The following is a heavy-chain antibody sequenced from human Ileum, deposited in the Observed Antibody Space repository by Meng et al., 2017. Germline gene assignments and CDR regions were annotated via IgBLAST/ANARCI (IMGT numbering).Heavy chain of an antibody. Sequence: GQLQESGPGLVKPLWTLSLTWAVSGGSISFGYWWSWVRQPPGQGLEWIGEIHHCGSTNYNPSLKSRVTLSVDNSNNQFSLSLTSVTAADTAVYYCARNGDYSADHWGQGILVTVSS. J-gene: IGHJ4*02. V-gene: IGHV4-4*02. D-gene: IGHD2-21*01. CDR3: ARNGDYSADH. CDR2: IHHCGST. CDR1: GGSISFGYW.